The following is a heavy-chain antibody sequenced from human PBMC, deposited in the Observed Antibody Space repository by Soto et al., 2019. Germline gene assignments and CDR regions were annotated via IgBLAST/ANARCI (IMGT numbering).Heavy chain of an antibody. CDR3: AREGPPDIAWFDP. V-gene: IGHV1-69*01. J-gene: IGHJ5*02. D-gene: IGHD2-15*01. CDR1: GGTFSIYT. Sequence: QVQLVQSGAEVKKPGSSVKVSCKASGGTFSIYTISWVRQAPGQGLEWMGGSANSAQKFQGRLTVTADESTSTVYLELSSLTSXXXXXXYCAREGPPDIAWFDPWGQGT. CDR2: SA.